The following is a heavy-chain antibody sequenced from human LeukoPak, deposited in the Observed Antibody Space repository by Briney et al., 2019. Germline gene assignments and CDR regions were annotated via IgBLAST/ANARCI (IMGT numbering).Heavy chain of an antibody. CDR2: IKQDGSEK. CDR3: ARDLGFWSGYYDY. V-gene: IGHV3-7*01. J-gene: IGHJ4*02. D-gene: IGHD3-3*01. Sequence: GGSLRLSCAASGFTFRNYGMHWVRQAPGKGLEWVANIKQDGSEKYYVDSVKGRFTISRDNAKNSLYLQMNSLRAEDTAVYYCARDLGFWSGYYDYWGQGTLVTVSS. CDR1: GFTFRNYG.